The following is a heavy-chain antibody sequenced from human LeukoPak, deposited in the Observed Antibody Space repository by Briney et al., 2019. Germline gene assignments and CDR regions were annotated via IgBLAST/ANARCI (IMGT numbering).Heavy chain of an antibody. V-gene: IGHV3-66*02. D-gene: IGHD3-22*01. CDR1: GFPASTNY. CDR3: ARDVYESYAFDI. CDR2: IYSGGST. Sequence: PGGSLNFSWLAPGFPASTNYMTWFGQAPGKGLEWVSVIYSGGSTYYADSVKGRFTISRDNSKNTLYLQMNSLRVEDTAVYYCARDVYESYAFDIWGQGTMVTVSS. J-gene: IGHJ3*02.